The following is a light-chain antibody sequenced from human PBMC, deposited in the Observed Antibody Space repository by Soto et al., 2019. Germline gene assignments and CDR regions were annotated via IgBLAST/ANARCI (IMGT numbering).Light chain of an antibody. J-gene: IGLJ3*02. V-gene: IGLV1-40*01. Sequence: QPVLTQPPSVSGAPGQRVTISCTGSSSNIGAGYDVHWYQQLPGTAPKLLIYGNSNRPSGVPDRFSGSKSGTSASLAITGLRAEDEADYYCQSYDSSLPWVFGGGTKLTVL. CDR3: QSYDSSLPWV. CDR2: GNS. CDR1: SSNIGAGYD.